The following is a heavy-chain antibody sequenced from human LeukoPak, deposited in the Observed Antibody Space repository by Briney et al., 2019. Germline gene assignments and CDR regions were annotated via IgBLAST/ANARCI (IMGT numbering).Heavy chain of an antibody. CDR3: GRVGAYYGSGSYSDY. Sequence: GGSLRPSCAASGFTFSSYWMSWVRQAPGKGLEWVANINQDGSEKYYVDSVKGRFTISRDNAKKSLYLQMNSLRAEDTAVYYCGRVGAYYGSGSYSDYWGQGTLVTVSS. V-gene: IGHV3-7*01. CDR1: GFTFSSYW. J-gene: IGHJ4*02. D-gene: IGHD3-10*01. CDR2: INQDGSEK.